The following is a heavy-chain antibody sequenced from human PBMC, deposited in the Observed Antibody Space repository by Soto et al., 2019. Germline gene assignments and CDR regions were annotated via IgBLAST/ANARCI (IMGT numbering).Heavy chain of an antibody. J-gene: IGHJ4*02. CDR1: GGSFSGYY. V-gene: IGHV4-34*01. CDR3: ARSLWSSGPG. D-gene: IGHD6-19*01. CDR2: INHSGST. Sequence: QVLLQQWGAGLLKPSETLSLTCAVYGGSFSGYYWGWIRQPPGKGLEWIGEINHSGSTNYNPSLKSRVTISVDTSKNQFSLNLSSVTAADTAVYYCARSLWSSGPGWCQGTQVTVSS.